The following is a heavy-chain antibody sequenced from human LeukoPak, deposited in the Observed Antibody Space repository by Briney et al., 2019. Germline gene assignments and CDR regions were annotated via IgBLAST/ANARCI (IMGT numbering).Heavy chain of an antibody. J-gene: IGHJ4*02. CDR2: INGGGDTT. D-gene: IGHD5-18*01. CDR1: GFTFVSYA. V-gene: IGHV3-23*01. CDR3: AKVLDTYGYMRFAH. Sequence: GGSLKLSCAASGFTFVSYAMTWVRQAPGKGREWASSINGGGDTTYYADSVKGRFTISRDKSTNTLFLQMSSLRAEDSAMYYCAKVLDTYGYMRFAHWGQGTLVTVSS.